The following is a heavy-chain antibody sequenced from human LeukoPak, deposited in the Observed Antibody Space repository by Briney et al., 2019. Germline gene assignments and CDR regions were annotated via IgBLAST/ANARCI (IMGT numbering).Heavy chain of an antibody. CDR3: ANTHQLPDGYYYYYMDV. D-gene: IGHD2-2*01. CDR2: IWYGGSNK. CDR1: GFTFSSYG. J-gene: IGHJ6*03. Sequence: GGSLRLSCAASGFTFSSYGMHWVRQAPGKGLEWVAVIWYGGSNKYYADSVKGRFTISRDNSKNTLYLQMNSLRTEDTAVYYCANTHQLPDGYYYYYMDVWGKGATVTVSS. V-gene: IGHV3-33*08.